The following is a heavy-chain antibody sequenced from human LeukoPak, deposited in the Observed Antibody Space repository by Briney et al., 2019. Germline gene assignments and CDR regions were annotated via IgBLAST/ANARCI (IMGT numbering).Heavy chain of an antibody. CDR2: VFHRGGT. Sequence: SETLSLTCTVSNDSISSGDYYWNWIRQPPGKGLEWIGYVFHRGGTSYNPSLKSRILFSVDTSQNQFSLKLNSVTAADTAVYYCVREILYCSGGSCYRGPFDNWGQGTLVTVSS. V-gene: IGHV4-30-4*01. CDR1: NDSISSGDYY. D-gene: IGHD2-15*01. CDR3: VREILYCSGGSCYRGPFDN. J-gene: IGHJ4*02.